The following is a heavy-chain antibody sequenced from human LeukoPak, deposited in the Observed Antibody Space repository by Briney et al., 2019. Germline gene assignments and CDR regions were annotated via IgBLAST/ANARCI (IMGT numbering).Heavy chain of an antibody. CDR1: GFTFSSYG. CDR3: AKGAYDYVWGSLIDY. J-gene: IGHJ4*02. V-gene: IGHV3-30*18. D-gene: IGHD3-16*01. CDR2: ISYDGSNK. Sequence: GGSLRLSCAASGFTFSSYGMHWVRQAPGKGLEWVAVISYDGSNKYYADSVKGRFTNSRDNSKNTLYLQMNSLRAEDTAVYYCAKGAYDYVWGSLIDYWGQGTLVTVSS.